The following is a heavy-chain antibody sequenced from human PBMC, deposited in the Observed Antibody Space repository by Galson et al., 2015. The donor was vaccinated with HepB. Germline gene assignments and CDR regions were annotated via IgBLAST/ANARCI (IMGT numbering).Heavy chain of an antibody. CDR1: GYTLTELS. CDR3: ATDLKRGELLPFDY. J-gene: IGHJ4*02. V-gene: IGHV1-24*01. D-gene: IGHD1-26*01. Sequence: SVKVSCKVSGYTLTELSMHWVRQAPGKGLEWMGGFDPEDGETIYAQKFQGRVTMTEDTSTDTAYMELSSLRSEDTAVYYCATDLKRGELLPFDYWGQGTLVTVSS. CDR2: FDPEDGET.